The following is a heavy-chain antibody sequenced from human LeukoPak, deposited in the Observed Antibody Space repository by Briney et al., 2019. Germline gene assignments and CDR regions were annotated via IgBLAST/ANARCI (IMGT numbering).Heavy chain of an antibody. CDR3: ARAAGGMDV. Sequence: LRLSCAASGFTFSSYAMSWVRQPPGKGLEWIGYIYYSGSTYYNPSLKSRVTISVDTSKNQFSLKLSSLTVADTAVYYCARAAGGMDVWGQGTTVTVSS. CDR2: IYYSGST. CDR1: GFTFSSYA. J-gene: IGHJ6*02. V-gene: IGHV4-30-4*08.